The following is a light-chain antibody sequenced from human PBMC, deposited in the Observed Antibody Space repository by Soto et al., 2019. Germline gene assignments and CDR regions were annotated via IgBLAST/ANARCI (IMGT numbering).Light chain of an antibody. V-gene: IGKV1-6*01. CDR1: QDIGNA. Sequence: AIQMTQSPSSLSASVVDRVTITCPASQDIGNALGWFQQKPGKAPKLLIYAASNLQSGVPSRFRGSATGTDFTLTISSLQPEDFANYYCLQDFNYIWPFGQGTRVE. J-gene: IGKJ1*01. CDR3: LQDFNYIWP. CDR2: AAS.